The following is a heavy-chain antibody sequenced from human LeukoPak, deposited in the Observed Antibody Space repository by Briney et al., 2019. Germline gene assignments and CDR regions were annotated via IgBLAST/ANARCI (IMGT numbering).Heavy chain of an antibody. J-gene: IGHJ4*02. CDR1: GGSISSSGSY. CDR3: VRSGYSFLVDY. V-gene: IGHV4-39*01. Sequence: PSETLSLTCTVSGGSISSSGSYWGGTRQPPGKGLEWIASMSYSGTTYYNPSLKSRVTISVDTSKNQFSLRLNSVTAADTAVYYCVRSGYSFLVDYWGQGTLVTVSS. D-gene: IGHD5-18*01. CDR2: MSYSGTT.